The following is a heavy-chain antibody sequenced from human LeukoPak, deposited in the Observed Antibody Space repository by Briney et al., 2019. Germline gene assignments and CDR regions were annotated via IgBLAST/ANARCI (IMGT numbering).Heavy chain of an antibody. J-gene: IGHJ4*02. Sequence: GGSLRLSCAASGFTFSSYAMSWVRQAPGKGLEWVSAISGSGGSTYYADSVKGRFTISRDNSKNTLYPQMNSLRAEDTAVYYCAKDLGYYYDSSGYYFDYWGQGTLVTVSS. CDR1: GFTFSSYA. CDR2: ISGSGGST. V-gene: IGHV3-23*01. CDR3: AKDLGYYYDSSGYYFDY. D-gene: IGHD3-22*01.